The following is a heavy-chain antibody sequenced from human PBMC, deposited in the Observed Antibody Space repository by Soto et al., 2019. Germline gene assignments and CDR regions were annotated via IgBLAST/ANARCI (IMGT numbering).Heavy chain of an antibody. CDR1: GFTFSNHY. J-gene: IGHJ4*02. Sequence: GGSLRLSCAASGFTFSNHYMSWIRQAPGRGLECVSYITKSGNYIYYADSVKGRFTISRDNAKNALYLQMSSLRVEDTALYYCVRGPNYGDRVDFFDSWGQGTLVTVSS. D-gene: IGHD4-17*01. CDR3: VRGPNYGDRVDFFDS. V-gene: IGHV3-11*01. CDR2: ITKSGNYI.